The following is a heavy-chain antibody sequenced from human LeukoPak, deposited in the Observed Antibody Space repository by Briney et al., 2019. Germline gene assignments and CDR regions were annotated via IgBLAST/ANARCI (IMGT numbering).Heavy chain of an antibody. CDR3: AMGPYYDSSGYYHY. Sequence: GASVKVSCKASGYTFTGYYMHWVRQAPGQGLEWMGWINPNSGGTNCAQKFQGRVTMTRDTSISTAYMELSRLRSDDTAVYYCAMGPYYDSSGYYHYWGQGTLVTVSS. CDR2: INPNSGGT. V-gene: IGHV1-2*02. D-gene: IGHD3-22*01. CDR1: GYTFTGYY. J-gene: IGHJ4*02.